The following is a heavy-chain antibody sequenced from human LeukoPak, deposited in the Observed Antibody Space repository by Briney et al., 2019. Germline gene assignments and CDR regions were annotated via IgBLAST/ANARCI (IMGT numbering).Heavy chain of an antibody. CDR2: IYHSGSS. CDR1: GGSISSGDYY. CDR3: ASAYCGGDCYHSLLTD. V-gene: IGHV4-30-2*01. Sequence: PSETLSLTCTVSGGSISSGDYYWSWIRQPPGKGLEWIGYIYHSGSSYYNPSLKSRVTIPMDRSKNQTSLRLTSVTAADTAVYYCASAYCGGDCYHSLLTDWGQGARVIVSS. D-gene: IGHD2-21*02. J-gene: IGHJ1*01.